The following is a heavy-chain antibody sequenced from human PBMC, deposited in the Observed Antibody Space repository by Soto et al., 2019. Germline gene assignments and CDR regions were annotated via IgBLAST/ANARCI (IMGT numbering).Heavy chain of an antibody. CDR1: GFTFSSYG. CDR3: VKDGSSAWPSSDDMDV. CDR2: ILYDGSKK. V-gene: IGHV3-30*18. J-gene: IGHJ6*02. Sequence: SGGSLRLSCAASGFTFSSYGMHWVRQAPGKGLEWVAVILYDGSKKYYADSVKGRFTISRDNSKNTLYLQMSSLRAEDTALYYCVKDGSSAWPSSDDMDVWGQGTTVTVSS. D-gene: IGHD6-19*01.